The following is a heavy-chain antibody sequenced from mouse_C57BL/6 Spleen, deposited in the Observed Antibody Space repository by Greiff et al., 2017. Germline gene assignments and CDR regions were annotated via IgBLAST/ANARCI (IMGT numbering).Heavy chain of an antibody. CDR1: GYAFSSSW. CDR2: IYPGDGDT. Sequence: QVQLQQSGPELVKPGASVKISCKASGYAFSSSWMNWVKQRPGKGLEWIGRIYPGDGDTNYNRKFKGKATLTADKSSSPAYMQLSSLTSEDSAVYDGARRNYAMDYWGQGTTVTVSS. J-gene: IGHJ4*01. V-gene: IGHV1-82*01. CDR3: ARRNYAMDY.